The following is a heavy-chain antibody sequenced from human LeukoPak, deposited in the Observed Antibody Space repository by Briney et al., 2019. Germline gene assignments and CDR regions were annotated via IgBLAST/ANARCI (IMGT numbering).Heavy chain of an antibody. V-gene: IGHV3-74*01. CDR3: HPLAYTNN. J-gene: IGHJ4*02. CDR2: SKTDGTST. Sequence: GGSLRLSCAVSGFTSGFTFSTRWMHWVRQAPGKGLEWVSVSKTDGTSTSYADSVKGRFTVSRDNAKNTLYLRMDSLRAEDTAVYYCHPLAYTNNWGQGTLVTVSS. CDR1: GFTFSTRW. D-gene: IGHD2-2*02.